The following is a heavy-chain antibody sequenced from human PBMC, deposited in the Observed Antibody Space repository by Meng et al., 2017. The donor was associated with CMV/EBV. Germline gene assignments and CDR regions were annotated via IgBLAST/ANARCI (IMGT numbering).Heavy chain of an antibody. V-gene: IGHV3-48*04. D-gene: IGHD2-2*02. J-gene: IGHJ6*02. CDR3: ARDRARSLGYCSSTSCYTYGMDV. Sequence: GESLKTSCAASGFTFSSYSMNWVRQAPGKGLEWLSYISSSSSSIYYPDPVKGRFTISRDNAKNSLYLQMNSLRAEDTAVYYCARDRARSLGYCSSTSCYTYGMDVWGQGTTVTVSS. CDR2: ISSSSSSI. CDR1: GFTFSSYS.